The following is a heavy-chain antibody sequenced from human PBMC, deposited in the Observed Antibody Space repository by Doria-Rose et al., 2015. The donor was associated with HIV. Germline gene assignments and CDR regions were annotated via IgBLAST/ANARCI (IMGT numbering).Heavy chain of an antibody. J-gene: IGHJ1*01. V-gene: IGHV4-34*01. CDR3: ARGPSDFGDYVAFQH. D-gene: IGHD4-17*01. CDR2: INHGGST. Sequence: IGEINHGGSTNSNPSLKRRVTISLDMSKNQFSLKVTSVTAADTAVYYCARGPSDFGDYVAFQHWGQGTLVTGSS.